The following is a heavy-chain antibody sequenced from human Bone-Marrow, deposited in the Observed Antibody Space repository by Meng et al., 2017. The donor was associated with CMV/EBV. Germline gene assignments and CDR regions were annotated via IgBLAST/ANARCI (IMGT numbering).Heavy chain of an antibody. J-gene: IGHJ5*02. D-gene: IGHD3-3*01. CDR3: ARSGFSFWSGYYSNGARWGSSWFDP. CDR2: INHSGST. CDR1: GGSFSGYY. V-gene: IGHV4-34*01. Sequence: SETLSLTCAVYGGSFSGYYWSWIRQPPGKGLEWIGEINHSGSTNYNPSLKSRVTISVDTSKNQFSLKLSSVPAADTAVYYCARSGFSFWSGYYSNGARWGSSWFDPWGQGTLVTVSS.